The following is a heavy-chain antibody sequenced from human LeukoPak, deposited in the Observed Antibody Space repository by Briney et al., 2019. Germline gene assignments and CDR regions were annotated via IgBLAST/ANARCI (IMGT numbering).Heavy chain of an antibody. D-gene: IGHD1-26*01. CDR2: INPNSGGT. J-gene: IGHJ3*02. Sequence: ASVKVSCKASGYTFTGYYMHWVRQAPGQGLEWMGWINPNSGGTNYAQKFQGRVTMTRDTSISTAYMELSRLRSDDTAVYYCASLLGRATGDAFDIRGQGTMVTVSS. V-gene: IGHV1-2*02. CDR1: GYTFTGYY. CDR3: ASLLGRATGDAFDI.